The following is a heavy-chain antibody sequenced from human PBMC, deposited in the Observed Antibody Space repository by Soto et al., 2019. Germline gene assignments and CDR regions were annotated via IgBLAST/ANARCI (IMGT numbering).Heavy chain of an antibody. CDR3: ASKPRDSTIFGVVPYSYGMDV. CDR1: GYSFTSYW. D-gene: IGHD3-3*01. J-gene: IGHJ6*02. Sequence: GGSLKISCKGSGYSFTSYWISWVRQMPGKCLEWMGRIDPSDSYTNYSPSFQGHVTISADKSISTAYLQWSSLKASDTAMFYCASKPRDSTIFGVVPYSYGMDVWGQGTTVTVSS. CDR2: IDPSDSYT. V-gene: IGHV5-10-1*01.